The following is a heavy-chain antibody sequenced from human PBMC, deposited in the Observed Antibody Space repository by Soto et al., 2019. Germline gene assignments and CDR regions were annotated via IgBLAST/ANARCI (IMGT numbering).Heavy chain of an antibody. CDR2: ISGGGETT. V-gene: IGHV3-23*01. CDR1: GFPFSTTD. J-gene: IGHJ5*02. CDR3: AKNSGWFNT. Sequence: EFQVMQSGGGLVQPGGSLRLACAASGFPFSTTDMSLVRQAPGKGLEWVSTISGGGETTYYADSVKGRFTISRDNFKNTVYLQMDGLRVDDTALYYCAKNSGWFNTWGQGDLVTVSS. D-gene: IGHD3-10*01.